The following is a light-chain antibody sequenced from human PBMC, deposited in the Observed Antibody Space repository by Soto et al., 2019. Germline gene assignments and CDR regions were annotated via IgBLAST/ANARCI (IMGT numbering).Light chain of an antibody. Sequence: QSALTQPVSVSGSPGQSITISCTGTSSDVGGYDYVSWYQQHPGKAPKLMIYDVSNRPSGVSNRFSGSKSGNTASLTISGLQAEDEADYYCNSYTSSSTLVFGGGTKLTVL. CDR1: SSDVGGYDY. J-gene: IGLJ3*02. V-gene: IGLV2-14*03. CDR3: NSYTSSSTLV. CDR2: DVS.